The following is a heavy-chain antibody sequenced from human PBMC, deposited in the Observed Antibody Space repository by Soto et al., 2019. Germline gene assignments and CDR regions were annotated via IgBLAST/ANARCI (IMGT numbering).Heavy chain of an antibody. CDR1: GYTVTSYD. V-gene: IGHV1-3*05. Sequence: QVQLVQSGSEEKKPGASVKVSGKASGYTVTSYDMHWVRQAPGQRLEWMGWINAGNGNTKYSQKFQGRVTITRDTSASTAYMELSSLRSEDTAVYYCARDKITRILDYSCQRTLVSVSS. CDR2: INAGNGNT. D-gene: IGHD1-20*01. CDR3: ARDKITRILDY. J-gene: IGHJ4*02.